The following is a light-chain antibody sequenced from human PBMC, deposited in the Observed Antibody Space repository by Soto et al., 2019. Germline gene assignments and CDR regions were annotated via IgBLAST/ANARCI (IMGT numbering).Light chain of an antibody. Sequence: QSVLTQPPSASGTPGQRVTISCSGSSSNIGSNTVNWYQQLPGTAPKLLIYSNNQRPSGVPDRFSGSKSGTSASLAISGLQSEDEADYYCAAWDDSLNGVLFGGGTNLTVL. V-gene: IGLV1-44*01. CDR3: AAWDDSLNGVL. CDR2: SNN. J-gene: IGLJ2*01. CDR1: SSNIGSNT.